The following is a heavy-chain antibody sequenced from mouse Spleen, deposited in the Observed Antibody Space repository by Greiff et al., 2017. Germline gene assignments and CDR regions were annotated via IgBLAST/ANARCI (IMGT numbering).Heavy chain of an antibody. Sequence: LQQSGGGLVQPGGSLKLSCATSGFTFSDYYMYWVRQTPEKRLEWVAYISNGGGSTYYPDTVKGRFTISRDNAKNTLYLQMSRLKSEDTAMYYCARHQYRGYFDYWGQGTTLTVSS. CDR2: ISNGGGST. CDR1: GFTFSDYY. CDR3: ARHQYRGYFDY. D-gene: IGHD5-1-1*01. V-gene: IGHV5-12*02. J-gene: IGHJ2*01.